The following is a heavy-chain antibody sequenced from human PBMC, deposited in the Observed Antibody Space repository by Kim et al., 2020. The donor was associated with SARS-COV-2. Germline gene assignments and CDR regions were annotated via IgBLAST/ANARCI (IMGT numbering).Heavy chain of an antibody. CDR3: ARDRYGDRDY. D-gene: IGHD4-17*01. CDR2: T. J-gene: IGHJ4*02. V-gene: IGHV1-2*02. Sequence: TKYAQKFQGRITMTRDRSISTAYMRLSRLRSDDTAVYYCARDRYGDRDYWGQGTLVTVSS.